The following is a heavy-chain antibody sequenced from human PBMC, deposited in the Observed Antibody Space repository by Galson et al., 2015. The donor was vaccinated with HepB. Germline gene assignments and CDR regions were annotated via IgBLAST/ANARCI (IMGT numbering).Heavy chain of an antibody. CDR3: AHSPGYSDFVYAFNI. Sequence: PALVKPTQTLTLTCTFSGFSLTTSREGVGWIRQPPGKALECLSLISWDDSKRYSPSLKNRLTITKDTSKNQVVLTMTSMDPVDTATYYCAHSPGYSDFVYAFNIWGQGTMVTVTS. CDR1: GFSLTTSREG. J-gene: IGHJ3*02. V-gene: IGHV2-5*02. D-gene: IGHD5-12*01. CDR2: ISWDDSK.